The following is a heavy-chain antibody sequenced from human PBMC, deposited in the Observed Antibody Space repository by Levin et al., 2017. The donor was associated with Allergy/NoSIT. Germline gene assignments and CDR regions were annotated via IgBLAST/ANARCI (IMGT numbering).Heavy chain of an antibody. Sequence: GSLRLSCAVYGGSFSGYYWSWIRQPPGKVLEWIGEINHSGSTIYNPSLKSRVTISVDTSKNQFSLKLSSVTAADTAVYYCASGRLVNWGPMHWGQGTLVTVSS. CDR3: ASGRLVNWGPMH. CDR1: GGSFSGYY. D-gene: IGHD7-27*01. CDR2: INHSGST. J-gene: IGHJ4*02. V-gene: IGHV4-34*01.